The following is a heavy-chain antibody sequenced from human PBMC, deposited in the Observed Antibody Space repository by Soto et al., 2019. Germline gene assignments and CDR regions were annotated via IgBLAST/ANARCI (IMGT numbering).Heavy chain of an antibody. CDR2: IIPILGIA. D-gene: IGHD3-22*01. Sequence: SVKVSCKASGGTFSSYTISWVRQAPGQGLERMGRIIPILGIANYAQKFQGRVTITADTSTTTVYMELSSLTSEDTAVYYCTRRPPSSGHPGLYAFDIWGQGTMVTVSS. CDR3: TRRPPSSGHPGLYAFDI. V-gene: IGHV1-69*02. CDR1: GGTFSSYT. J-gene: IGHJ3*02.